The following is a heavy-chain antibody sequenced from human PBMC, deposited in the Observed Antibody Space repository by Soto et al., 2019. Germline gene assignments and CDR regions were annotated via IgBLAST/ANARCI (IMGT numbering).Heavy chain of an antibody. CDR2: IYYSGST. Sequence: PSETLSLTCTVSGGSISSGGYYWSWIRQHPGKGLEWIGYIYYSGSTYYNPSLKSRVTISVDTSKNQFSLKLSSVTAADTAVYYCARDGDNSGWSNLRVNWFDPWGQGTLVTVSS. D-gene: IGHD6-19*01. CDR1: GGSISSGGYY. V-gene: IGHV4-31*03. J-gene: IGHJ5*02. CDR3: ARDGDNSGWSNLRVNWFDP.